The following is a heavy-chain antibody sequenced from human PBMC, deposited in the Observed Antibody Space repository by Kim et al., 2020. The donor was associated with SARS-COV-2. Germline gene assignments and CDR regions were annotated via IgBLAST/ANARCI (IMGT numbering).Heavy chain of an antibody. D-gene: IGHD3-10*01. J-gene: IGHJ5*02. Sequence: SETLSLTCAVYGGSFSGYYWSWIRQPPGKGLEWIGEINHSGSTNYNPSLKSRVTISVDTSKNQFSLKLSSVTAADTAVYYCATITRPGSWFDPWGQGTLVTVSS. CDR3: ATITRPGSWFDP. V-gene: IGHV4-34*01. CDR1: GGSFSGYY. CDR2: INHSGST.